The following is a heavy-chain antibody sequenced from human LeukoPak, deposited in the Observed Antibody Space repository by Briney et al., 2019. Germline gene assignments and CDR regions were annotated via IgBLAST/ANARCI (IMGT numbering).Heavy chain of an antibody. CDR1: GGSMSNYH. CDR2: IYTNGHT. V-gene: IGHV4-4*07. J-gene: IGHJ4*02. CDR3: ARDHVVVGSTTSFFDY. D-gene: IGHD3-22*01. Sequence: SETLSLSCTVPGGSMSNYHWTWIRQPPGEGLEWIGRIYTNGHTNYSPSLRSRVTMSVDTSKNQFSLKVRFVTAADTAVYFCARDHVVVGSTTSFFDYWGQGILVTVSS.